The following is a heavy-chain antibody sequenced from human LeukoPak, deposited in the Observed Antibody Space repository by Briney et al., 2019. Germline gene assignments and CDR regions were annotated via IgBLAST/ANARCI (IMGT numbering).Heavy chain of an antibody. D-gene: IGHD3-3*01. J-gene: IGHJ4*02. CDR1: GYTFTNYY. CDR3: ARDGVGQLRFLEWLYFDY. V-gene: IGHV1-46*01. Sequence: ASVKVSCKASGYTFTNYYIHWVRQAPGQGLECMGIINPSGGSTSYAQKFQGRVTMTRDMSTSTVYMELSSLRSDDTAVYYCARDGVGQLRFLEWLYFDYWGQGTLVTVSS. CDR2: INPSGGST.